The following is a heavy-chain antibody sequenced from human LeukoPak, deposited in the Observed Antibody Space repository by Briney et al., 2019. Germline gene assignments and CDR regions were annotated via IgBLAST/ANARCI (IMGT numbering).Heavy chain of an antibody. CDR3: ARGVVVVAATFDY. D-gene: IGHD2-15*01. CDR2: INHSGST. Sequence: SETLSLTCAVYGESFSGYYWSWIRQPPGKGLEWIGEINHSGSTNYNPSLKSRVTISVDTSKNQFSLKLSSVTAADTAVYYCARGVVVVAATFDYWGQGTLVTVSS. J-gene: IGHJ4*02. CDR1: GESFSGYY. V-gene: IGHV4-34*01.